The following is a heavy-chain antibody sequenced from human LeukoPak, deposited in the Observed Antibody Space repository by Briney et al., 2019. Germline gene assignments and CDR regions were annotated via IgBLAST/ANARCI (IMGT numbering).Heavy chain of an antibody. D-gene: IGHD6-13*01. J-gene: IGHJ4*02. CDR3: ARLAFEDLIAAAGGAPDY. CDR1: GGTFSSYA. V-gene: IGHV1-69*04. CDR2: IIPILGIA. Sequence: GASVKVSCKASGGTFSSYAISWVRQAPGQGLEWMGRIIPILGIANYAQKFQGRVTITADKSTSTAYMELSSLRSEGTAVYYCARLAFEDLIAAAGGAPDYWGQGTLVTVSS.